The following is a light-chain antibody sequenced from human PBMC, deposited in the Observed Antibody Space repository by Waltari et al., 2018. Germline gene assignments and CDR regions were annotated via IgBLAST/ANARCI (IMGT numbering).Light chain of an antibody. CDR3: QHYVRLPVT. V-gene: IGKV3-20*01. CDR1: QSIGRS. Sequence: EIMLTQSPGTLSLSPGERATLPCRTSQSIGRSLAWYQPKPGQAPRLLIYGASSSATDIPDRFSGSGSGTDFSLTINRLEPEDSALYYCQHYVRLPVTFGQGTKVEIK. J-gene: IGKJ1*01. CDR2: GAS.